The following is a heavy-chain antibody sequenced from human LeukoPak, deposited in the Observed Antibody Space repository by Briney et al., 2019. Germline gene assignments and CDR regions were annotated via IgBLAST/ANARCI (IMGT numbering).Heavy chain of an antibody. CDR2: ISGSGGST. V-gene: IGHV3-23*01. J-gene: IGHJ4*02. Sequence: GGSLRLSCAASGFTFSSYAMSWVRQAPGKGLEWVSAISGSGGSTYYADSVKGRFTISRDNSKITLYLQTNSLRAEDTAVYYCAKSVTVTTHFDYWGQGTLVSVSS. CDR3: AKSVTVTTHFDY. D-gene: IGHD4-17*01. CDR1: GFTFSSYA.